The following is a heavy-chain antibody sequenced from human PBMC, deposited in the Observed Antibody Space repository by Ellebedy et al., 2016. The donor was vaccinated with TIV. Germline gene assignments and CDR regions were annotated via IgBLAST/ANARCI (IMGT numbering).Heavy chain of an antibody. V-gene: IGHV3-21*01. Sequence: GESLKISCVASGFAFNTYSMNWVRQTPGKALEWVSAITGSGNYRYYADSLKGRFTISRDNAKNSLYLHMSSLRVDDTAVYYCARREWELVLDYWGQGTLVTVAS. D-gene: IGHD1-26*01. CDR3: ARREWELVLDY. CDR2: ITGSGNYR. CDR1: GFAFNTYS. J-gene: IGHJ4*02.